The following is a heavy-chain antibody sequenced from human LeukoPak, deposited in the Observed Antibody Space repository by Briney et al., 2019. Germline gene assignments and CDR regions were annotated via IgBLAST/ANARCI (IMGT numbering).Heavy chain of an antibody. CDR1: GFTFSSYA. D-gene: IGHD1-7*01. J-gene: IGHJ4*02. V-gene: IGHV3-23*01. CDR3: AKDQGITGTTSPGDY. Sequence: QTGGSLRLSCAASGFTFSSYAMSWVRQAPGKGLEWVSAISGSGGSTYYADSVKGRFTISRDNSKNTLYLQMDSLRAEDTAVYYCAKDQGITGTTSPGDYWGQGTLVTVSS. CDR2: ISGSGGST.